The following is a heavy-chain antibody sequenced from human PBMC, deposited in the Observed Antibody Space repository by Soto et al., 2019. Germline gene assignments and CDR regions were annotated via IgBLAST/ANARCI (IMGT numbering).Heavy chain of an antibody. CDR3: AVTPNCGRDCSAASYWYFDI. CDR1: GLTFGNYA. J-gene: IGHJ2*01. CDR2: ISGDSGRT. V-gene: IGHV3-23*01. Sequence: EVQLLESGGGLVQPGGSVRLSCAASGLTFGNYAMSWVRQAPGKGLEWVSAISGDSGRTYYADSVKGRFTISRDNSKNTLYLQMTTLRAADTAVYYCAVTPNCGRDCSAASYWYFDIWGRGTLVTVSS. D-gene: IGHD2-21*02.